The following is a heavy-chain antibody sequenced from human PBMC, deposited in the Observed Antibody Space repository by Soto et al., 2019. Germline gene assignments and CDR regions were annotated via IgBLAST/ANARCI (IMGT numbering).Heavy chain of an antibody. V-gene: IGHV3-64*01. J-gene: IGHJ6*03. Sequence: PGGSLRLSCAASGFTFSSYAMHWVRQAPGKGLEYVSAISSNGGSTYYANSVKGRFTISRDNSKNTLYLQMGSLRAEDMAVYYCARDPLGDGWNYEVYYYRDVWGKGTTVTVSS. CDR3: ARDPLGDGWNYEVYYYRDV. CDR2: ISSNGGST. CDR1: GFTFSSYA. D-gene: IGHD1-7*01.